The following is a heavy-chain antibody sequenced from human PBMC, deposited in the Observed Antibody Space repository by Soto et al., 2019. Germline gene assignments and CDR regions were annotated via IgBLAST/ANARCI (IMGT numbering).Heavy chain of an antibody. J-gene: IGHJ4*02. CDR3: GRGHEYSSSALDF. V-gene: IGHV1-2*04. CDR2: INPNSGGT. CDR1: GYTFTGYY. D-gene: IGHD6-6*01. Sequence: ASVKVSCKASGYTFTGYYMHWVRQAPGQGLEWMGWINPNSGGTNYAQKFQGWVTMTRDTSISTAYMELSRLRSDDTAVYYGGRGHEYSSSALDFWGQGTLVTVSS.